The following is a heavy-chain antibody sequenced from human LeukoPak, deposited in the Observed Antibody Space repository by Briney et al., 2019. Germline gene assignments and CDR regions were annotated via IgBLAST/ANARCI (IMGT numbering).Heavy chain of an antibody. D-gene: IGHD3-10*01. CDR3: ARAFGFPGGGRGYYYYYMDV. J-gene: IGHJ6*03. CDR1: GYTFTGYY. V-gene: IGHV1-2*02. Sequence: ASVKVSCKASGYTFTGYYMHWVRQAPGQGLEWMGFINPNSGGTNYAQKFQGRVTMTRDTAISTAYMELSRLRSDDTAVYYCARAFGFPGGGRGYYYYYMDVWGKGTTVTISS. CDR2: INPNSGGT.